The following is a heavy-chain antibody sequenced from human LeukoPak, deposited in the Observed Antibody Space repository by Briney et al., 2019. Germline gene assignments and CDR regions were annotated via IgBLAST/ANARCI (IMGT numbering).Heavy chain of an antibody. V-gene: IGHV3-21*01. D-gene: IGHD5-24*01. CDR3: ARVRDGYYYGMDV. CDR1: GFTFSSYS. Sequence: GGSLRLSCAASGFTFSSYSMNWVRQAPGKGLEWVSSISSSSSYIYYADSVKGRFTISRDNAKNSLYLQMNSLRAEDTAVYYCARVRDGYYYGMDVWGQGTTVTVSS. J-gene: IGHJ6*02. CDR2: ISSSSSYI.